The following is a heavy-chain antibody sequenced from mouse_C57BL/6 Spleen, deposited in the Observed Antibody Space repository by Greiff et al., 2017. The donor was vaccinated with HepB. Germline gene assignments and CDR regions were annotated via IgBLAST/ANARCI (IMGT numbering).Heavy chain of an antibody. J-gene: IGHJ4*01. Sequence: QVQLQQSGPELVKPGASVKLSCKASGYTFTSYDINWVKQRPGQGLEWIGWIYPRDGSTKYNEKFKGKATLIVDTSSRTAYMELHSLTSEDSAFYFCARGLLRRAGYAMDYWGQGTSVTVSS. D-gene: IGHD1-1*01. CDR1: GYTFTSYD. V-gene: IGHV1-85*01. CDR2: IYPRDGST. CDR3: ARGLLRRAGYAMDY.